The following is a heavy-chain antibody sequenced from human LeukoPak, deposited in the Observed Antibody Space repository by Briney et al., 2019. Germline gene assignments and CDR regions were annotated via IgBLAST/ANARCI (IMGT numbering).Heavy chain of an antibody. V-gene: IGHV3-48*04. CDR2: ISSSSSTI. Sequence: GGSLRLSCAASGFTFSSYSMNWVRQAPGKGLEWVSYISSSSSTIYYADSVKGRFTISRDNAKNSLYLQMNSLRAEDTAVYYCARDNSAMWSPYYYYYMNVWGKGTTVTVSS. J-gene: IGHJ6*03. CDR1: GFTFSSYS. CDR3: ARDNSAMWSPYYYYYMNV. D-gene: IGHD5-18*01.